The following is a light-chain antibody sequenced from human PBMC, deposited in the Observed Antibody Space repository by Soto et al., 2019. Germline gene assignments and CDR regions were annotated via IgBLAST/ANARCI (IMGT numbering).Light chain of an antibody. Sequence: ILMTQSPATLSGSPGEGATLSCRASRTVDSNLAWYQQKPGQALRLLIFGASTRATGIPTIFSGGGSGTDFTLTISSLQSEDFGLYFCQQYDKLPLTFGGGTKVDIK. J-gene: IGKJ4*01. CDR1: RTVDSN. V-gene: IGKV3D-15*01. CDR2: GAS. CDR3: QQYDKLPLT.